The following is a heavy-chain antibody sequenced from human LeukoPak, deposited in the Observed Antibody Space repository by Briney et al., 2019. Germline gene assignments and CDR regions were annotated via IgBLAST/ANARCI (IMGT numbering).Heavy chain of an antibody. CDR3: ASVQRRKTNILTGYYPYYFDY. D-gene: IGHD3-9*01. J-gene: IGHJ4*02. CDR2: IYHSGST. CDR1: GYSISSGYY. Sequence: PSETLSLTCTVSGYSISSGYYWGWIRQPPGKGLEWIGSIYHSGSTYYNPSLKSRVTISVDTSKNQFSLKLSSVTAADTAVYYCASVQRRKTNILTGYYPYYFDYWGQGTLVTVSP. V-gene: IGHV4-38-2*02.